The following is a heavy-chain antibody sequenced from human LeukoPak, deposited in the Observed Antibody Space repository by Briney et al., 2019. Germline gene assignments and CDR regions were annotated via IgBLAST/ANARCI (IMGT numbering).Heavy chain of an antibody. CDR2: ISSSSSTI. J-gene: IGHJ4*02. V-gene: IGHV3-48*02. D-gene: IGHD6-13*01. CDR3: ARARRYRSSWYHDY. Sequence: PGGSLRLSCAASGFSFSTYTMNLVRQAPGKGLDWVSYISSSSSTIYYADSVKGRFTISRDNANNSLYLQMNSLRDEDTAVYYCARARRYRSSWYHDYWSQGSLVTVSS. CDR1: GFSFSTYT.